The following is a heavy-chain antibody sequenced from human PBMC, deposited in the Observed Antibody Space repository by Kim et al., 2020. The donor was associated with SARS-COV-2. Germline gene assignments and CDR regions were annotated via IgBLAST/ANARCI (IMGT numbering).Heavy chain of an antibody. D-gene: IGHD1-26*01. CDR3: ARNEAPWELQTDY. CDR2: INPNSGGT. V-gene: IGHV1-2*02. Sequence: ASVKVSCKASGYTFTGYYMHWVRQAPGQGLEWMGWINPNSGGTNYAQKFQGRVTMTRDTSISTAYMELSRLRSDDTAVYYCARNEAPWELQTDYWGQGTLVTVSS. CDR1: GYTFTGYY. J-gene: IGHJ4*02.